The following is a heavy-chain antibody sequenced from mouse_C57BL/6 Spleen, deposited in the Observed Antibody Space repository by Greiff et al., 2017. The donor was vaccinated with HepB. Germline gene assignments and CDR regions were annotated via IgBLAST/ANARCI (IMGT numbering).Heavy chain of an antibody. CDR1: GYTFTSYW. CDR3: ARMGVWRDYEEGGYYFDY. V-gene: IGHV1-52*01. CDR2: IDPSDSET. D-gene: IGHD2-4*01. J-gene: IGHJ2*01. Sequence: QVQLQQPGAELVRPGSSVKLSCKASGYTFTSYWMHWVKQRPIQGLEWIGNIDPSDSETHYNQKFKDKATLTVDKSSSTAYMQLSSLTSEDSAVYYCARMGVWRDYEEGGYYFDYWGQGTTLTVSS.